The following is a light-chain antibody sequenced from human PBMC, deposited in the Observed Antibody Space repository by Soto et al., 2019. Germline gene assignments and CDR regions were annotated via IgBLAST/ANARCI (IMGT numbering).Light chain of an antibody. CDR3: QAYDNSLGVFVL. CDR2: EVN. V-gene: IGLV2-14*01. J-gene: IGLJ3*02. Sequence: QSALTQPASLSGSPGQSITISCTGTSSDIGAYDYVSWFQQHPGKAPKLMISEVNNRPSGVPDRFSGSKSGTSASLAITGLQAEDEADYYCQAYDNSLGVFVLFGGGTKLTVL. CDR1: SSDIGAYDY.